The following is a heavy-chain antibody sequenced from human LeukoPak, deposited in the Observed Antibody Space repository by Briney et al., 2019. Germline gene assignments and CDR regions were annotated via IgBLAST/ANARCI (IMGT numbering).Heavy chain of an antibody. CDR3: ARADYGDYFYFDY. CDR2: INWNGGST. Sequence: GGSLRLSXAASGFTFDDYGMSWVRQAPGKGLEWVSGINWNGGSTGYADSVKGRFTISRDNAKNSLYLQMNSLRAEDTALYYCARADYGDYFYFDYWGPGTLVTVSS. CDR1: GFTFDDYG. V-gene: IGHV3-20*04. J-gene: IGHJ4*02. D-gene: IGHD4-17*01.